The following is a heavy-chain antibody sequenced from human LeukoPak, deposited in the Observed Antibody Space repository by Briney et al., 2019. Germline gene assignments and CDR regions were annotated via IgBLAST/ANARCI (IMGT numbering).Heavy chain of an antibody. V-gene: IGHV3-21*01. CDR2: ISSGSTYI. CDR1: RCTFSSYS. CDR3: ARDGWNYYGSGSSVYYFDY. J-gene: IGHJ4*02. Sequence: PGGSLRLSCAASRCTFSSYSMNWVRQAPGKGLEWVSSISSGSTYIYYADSVKGRFTISRDNAKNSLYLQMNSLRAEDTALYYCARDGWNYYGSGSSVYYFDYWSQGTLVTVSS. D-gene: IGHD3-10*01.